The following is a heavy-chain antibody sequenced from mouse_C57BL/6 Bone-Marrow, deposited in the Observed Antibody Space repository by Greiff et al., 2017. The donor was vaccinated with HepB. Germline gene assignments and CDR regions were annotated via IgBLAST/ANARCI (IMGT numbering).Heavy chain of an antibody. Sequence: VKLMESGAELARPGASVKLSCKASGYTFTSYGISWVKQRTGQGLEWIGEIYPRSGNTYYNEKFKGKATLTADKSSSTAYMELRSLTSEDSAVYFCARSAGRDCDYWGQGTTLTVSS. V-gene: IGHV1-81*01. CDR3: ARSAGRDCDY. J-gene: IGHJ2*01. CDR1: GYTFTSYG. CDR2: IYPRSGNT. D-gene: IGHD1-1*02.